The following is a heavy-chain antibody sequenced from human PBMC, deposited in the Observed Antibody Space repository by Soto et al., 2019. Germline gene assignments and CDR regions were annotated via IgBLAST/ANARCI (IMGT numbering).Heavy chain of an antibody. V-gene: IGHV3-30*18. Sequence: PGGSLRLSCAASGFTFSSYGMHWVRQAPGKGLEWVAVISYDGSNKYYADSVKGRFTISRDNSKNTLYLQMNSLRAEDTAVYYCAKDLERDFVSPYYYGMDVWGQGTTVTVSS. CDR2: ISYDGSNK. CDR1: GFTFSSYG. D-gene: IGHD3-16*01. J-gene: IGHJ6*02. CDR3: AKDLERDFVSPYYYGMDV.